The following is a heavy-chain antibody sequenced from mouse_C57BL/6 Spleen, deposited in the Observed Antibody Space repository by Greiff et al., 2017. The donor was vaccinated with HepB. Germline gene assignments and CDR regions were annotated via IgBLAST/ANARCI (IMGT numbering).Heavy chain of an antibody. CDR3: ASWGEGGYFDY. V-gene: IGHV1-64*01. CDR1: GYTFTSYW. J-gene: IGHJ2*01. CDR2: IHPNSGST. Sequence: QVQLQQPGAELVKPGASVKLSCKASGYTFTSYWMHWVKQRPGQGLEWIGMIHPNSGSTNYNEKFKSKATLTVDKSSSTAYMQLSSLTSEDSAVYYCASWGEGGYFDYWGQGTTLTVSS. D-gene: IGHD2-13*01.